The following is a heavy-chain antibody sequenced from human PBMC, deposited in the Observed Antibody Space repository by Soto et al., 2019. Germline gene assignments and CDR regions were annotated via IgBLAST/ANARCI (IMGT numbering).Heavy chain of an antibody. CDR1: GVTFDNYG. Sequence: EVQVLESGGGLVQPGGSLRLSCVVSGVTFDNYGMSWVRQAPGKGLEWVSAISGSGDSTYYADSVKGRFTISRDNSKNTLFLQMNSLRVEDTAVYYCAKPTRLANGAWYEARWGQGTLVTVSS. V-gene: IGHV3-23*01. D-gene: IGHD6-19*01. CDR2: ISGSGDST. CDR3: AKPTRLANGAWYEAR. J-gene: IGHJ4*02.